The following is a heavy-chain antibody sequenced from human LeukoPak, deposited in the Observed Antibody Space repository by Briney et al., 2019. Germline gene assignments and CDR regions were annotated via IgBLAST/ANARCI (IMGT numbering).Heavy chain of an antibody. Sequence: SETLSLTCTDSGGSISSYYWSWIRQPPGKGLEWIGYIYYSGSTNYNPSLKSRVTISVDTSKNQFSLKLSSVTAADTAVYYCARSRGVVATKFDYWGQGTLVTVSS. J-gene: IGHJ4*02. V-gene: IGHV4-59*08. CDR3: ARSRGVVATKFDY. CDR1: GGSISSYY. CDR2: IYYSGST. D-gene: IGHD5-12*01.